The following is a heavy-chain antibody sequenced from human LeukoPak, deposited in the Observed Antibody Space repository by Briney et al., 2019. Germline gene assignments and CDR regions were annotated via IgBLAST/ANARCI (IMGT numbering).Heavy chain of an antibody. CDR2: IGTVGGT. V-gene: IGHV3-13*01. CDR1: GFTFSSYD. D-gene: IGHD2/OR15-2a*01. CDR3: ARGPLVGTTNYYFDY. J-gene: IGHJ4*02. Sequence: GGSLRLSCAASGFTFSSYDMHWVRQATGKGLEWVSVIGTVGGTYYSDSVKGRFTISRENAKNCLYLQMNSLRVGDTAVYYCARGPLVGTTNYYFDYWGQGTLVTVSS.